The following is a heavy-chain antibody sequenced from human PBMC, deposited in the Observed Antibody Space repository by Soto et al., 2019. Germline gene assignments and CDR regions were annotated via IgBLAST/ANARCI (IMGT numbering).Heavy chain of an antibody. V-gene: IGHV1-2*02. D-gene: IGHD1-26*01. CDR3: ARSSGSYSYFDF. CDR2: IDPHSGGT. J-gene: IGHJ4*02. CDR1: GYTFTNYH. Sequence: QVQVVQSGAERTKPGASVKVSCTASGYTFTNYHIHWVRQAPGQGLEWLGWIDPHSGGTKYAQKFQGRVTLTRYTSISTAYMELNSLRSDDTAVYYCARSSGSYSYFDFWVQGTLVTVSS.